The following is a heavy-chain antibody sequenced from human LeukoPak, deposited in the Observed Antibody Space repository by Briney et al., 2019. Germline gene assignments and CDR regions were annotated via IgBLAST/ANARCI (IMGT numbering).Heavy chain of an antibody. J-gene: IGHJ4*02. V-gene: IGHV1-69*13. D-gene: IGHD1-26*01. CDR2: IIPIFGTA. CDR1: GYTFTGYY. CDR3: AIRGVVGATPGY. Sequence: SVKVSCKASGYTFTGYYMHWVRQAPGQGLEWMGGIIPIFGTANYAQKFQGRVTITADESTSTAYMELSSLRSEDTAVYYCAIRGVVGATPGYWGQGTLVTVSS.